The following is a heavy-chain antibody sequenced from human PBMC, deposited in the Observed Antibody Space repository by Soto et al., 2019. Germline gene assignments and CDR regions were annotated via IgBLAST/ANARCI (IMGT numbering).Heavy chain of an antibody. CDR2: ISSSSSTI. Sequence: GGSLRLSCAASGFTFSSYSMNWVRQAPGKGLEWVSYISSSSSTIYYADSVKGRFTISRDNAKNSLYLQMNSLRDEDTAVYYCARDERFLEWTTEGGDYYGMDVWGQGTTVTVSS. J-gene: IGHJ6*02. D-gene: IGHD3-3*01. CDR3: ARDERFLEWTTEGGDYYGMDV. CDR1: GFTFSSYS. V-gene: IGHV3-48*02.